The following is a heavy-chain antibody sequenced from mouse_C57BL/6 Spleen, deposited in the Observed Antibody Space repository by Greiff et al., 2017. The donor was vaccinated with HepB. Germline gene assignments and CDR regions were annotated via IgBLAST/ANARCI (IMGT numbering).Heavy chain of an antibody. CDR3: ARDLNGSRGAWFAY. CDR1: GFTFSSYA. V-gene: IGHV5-4*01. CDR2: ISDGGSYT. Sequence: EVQVVESGGGLVKPGGSLKLSCAASGFTFSSYAMSWVRQTPEKRLEWVATISDGGSYTYYPDNVKGRFTISRDNAKNNLYLQMSHLKSEDTAMYYCARDLNGSRGAWFAYWGQGTLVTVSA. J-gene: IGHJ3*01. D-gene: IGHD1-1*01.